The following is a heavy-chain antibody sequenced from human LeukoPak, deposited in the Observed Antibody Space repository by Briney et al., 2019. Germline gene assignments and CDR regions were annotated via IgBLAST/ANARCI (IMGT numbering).Heavy chain of an antibody. CDR3: ARDQVREDYYDSSGYYGLDY. CDR1: GYTFTSYG. V-gene: IGHV1-18*01. CDR2: ISAYNGNT. J-gene: IGHJ4*02. D-gene: IGHD3-22*01. Sequence: GASVTVSCKASGYTFTSYGISWVRQAPGQGLEWLGWISAYNGNTNYAQKLQGRVTMTTDTSTSTAYMELRSLRSDDTAVYYCARDQVREDYYDSSGYYGLDYWGQGTLVTVSS.